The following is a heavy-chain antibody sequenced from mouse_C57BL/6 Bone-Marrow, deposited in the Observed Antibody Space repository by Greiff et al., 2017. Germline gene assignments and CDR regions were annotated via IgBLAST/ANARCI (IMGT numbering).Heavy chain of an antibody. CDR1: GYTFTSYW. Sequence: QVQLQQPGAELVKPGASVKLSCKASGYTFTSYWMQWVKQRPGQGLEWIGEIDPSAGYTNYNQKFKGKATLTVDTSSSTAYMQLSSLTSEDSAVDYCVRGGVYYYGSSYGCYDMDYWGQGTSVTVSS. CDR3: VRGGVYYYGSSYGCYDMDY. J-gene: IGHJ4*01. D-gene: IGHD1-1*01. CDR2: IDPSAGYT. V-gene: IGHV1-50*01.